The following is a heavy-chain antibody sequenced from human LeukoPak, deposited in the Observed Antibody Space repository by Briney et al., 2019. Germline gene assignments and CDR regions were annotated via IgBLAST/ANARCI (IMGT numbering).Heavy chain of an antibody. CDR2: FDPEDGET. V-gene: IGHV1-24*01. CDR1: GYTLTELS. Sequence: APVKVSCKVSGYTLTELSMHWVRQAPGKGLEWMGGFDPEDGETIYAQKFQGRVTMTEDTSTDTAYMELSGLRSEDTAVYYCARADYYGSGTSELFDIWGQGTMVTVSS. CDR3: ARADYYGSGTSELFDI. D-gene: IGHD3-10*01. J-gene: IGHJ3*02.